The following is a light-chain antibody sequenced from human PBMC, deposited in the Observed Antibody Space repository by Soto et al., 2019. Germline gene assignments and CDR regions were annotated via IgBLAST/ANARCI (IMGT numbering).Light chain of an antibody. CDR2: VAS. CDR1: QGIANF. Sequence: IQLTQSPSSLSASVGDIVTISCRASQGIANFLSWYQQKPGKAPKLLIYVASTLQSWVPSRFSGSGSGTDFNLTIRSLQPEDFAPSYCQQLNSFPLPFGPGTQVDIK. V-gene: IGKV1-9*01. CDR3: QQLNSFPLP. J-gene: IGKJ3*01.